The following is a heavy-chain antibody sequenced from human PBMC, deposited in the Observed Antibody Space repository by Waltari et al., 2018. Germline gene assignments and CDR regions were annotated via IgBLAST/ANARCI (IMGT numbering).Heavy chain of an antibody. CDR1: GFDFRDFD. Sequence: EVRLAESGGGLVKPGGSVRLSCTASGFDFRDFDMHWVRQAPGTGLEWVSSIGGTHSNIFYADSVKGRFTVSRDNAKNSLYLQMDNLRAEDSGLYFCTRDLYGSGGDWFDPWGQGTLVTVSS. D-gene: IGHD3-10*01. J-gene: IGHJ5*02. CDR3: TRDLYGSGGDWFDP. CDR2: IGGTHSNI. V-gene: IGHV3-21*03.